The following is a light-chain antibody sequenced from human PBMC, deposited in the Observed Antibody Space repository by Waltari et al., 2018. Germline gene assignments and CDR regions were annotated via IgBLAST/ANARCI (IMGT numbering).Light chain of an antibody. CDR2: AAP. Sequence: DIQMTQSPSSLSASVGDRVTITCRASQGIRNSLVWLQQKPGKGPKSLIYAAPSLQSGVPSKFSGSGSGTDFTLTISSLQPEDVAIYYCQQYFGTPVTFGQGTKLEIK. J-gene: IGKJ2*01. CDR3: QQYFGTPVT. CDR1: QGIRNS. V-gene: IGKV1-16*02.